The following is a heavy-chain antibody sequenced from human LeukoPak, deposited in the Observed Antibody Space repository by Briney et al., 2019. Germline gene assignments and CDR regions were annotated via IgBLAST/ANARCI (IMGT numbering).Heavy chain of an antibody. D-gene: IGHD3-22*01. J-gene: IGHJ4*02. CDR3: ARVHRSYSSGYYLNFDY. V-gene: IGHV4-30-4*08. CDR1: GGSFSGYY. CDR2: IYYSGST. Sequence: KPSETLSLTCAVYGGSFSGYYWSWIRQPPGKGLEWIGYIYYSGSTYYNPSLKSRVTISVDTSKNQFSLKLSSVTAADTAVYYCARVHRSYSSGYYLNFDYWGQGTLVTVSS.